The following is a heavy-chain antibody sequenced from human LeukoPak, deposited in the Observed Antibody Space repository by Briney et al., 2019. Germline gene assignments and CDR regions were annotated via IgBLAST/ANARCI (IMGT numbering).Heavy chain of an antibody. J-gene: IGHJ5*02. CDR1: GFTFSDYY. Sequence: GGSLRLSCAASGFTFSDYYMSWIRQAPGKGLEWVSYISSSSSYTNYADSVKGRLTISRDNAKNSLYLQMNSLRAEDTAVYYCARYCSGGSCPSSRWFDPWGQGTLVTVSS. CDR2: ISSSSSYT. V-gene: IGHV3-11*06. CDR3: ARYCSGGSCPSSRWFDP. D-gene: IGHD2-15*01.